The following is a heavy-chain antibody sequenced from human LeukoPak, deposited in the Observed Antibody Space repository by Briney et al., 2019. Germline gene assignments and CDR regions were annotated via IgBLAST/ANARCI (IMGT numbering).Heavy chain of an antibody. J-gene: IGHJ5*02. CDR1: GFTFNSYA. CDR3: ARTSGYSSGSYPS. V-gene: IGHV3-23*01. CDR2: ISSTGSST. Sequence: QPGGSLRLSCAASGFTFNSYAMNWVRQAPGKGLEWVSGISSTGSSTYYADSVKGRFSISRDNSKNTLFLQMNSLRAEDTAVYYCARTSGYSSGSYPSWGQGTLVTVSS. D-gene: IGHD6-19*01.